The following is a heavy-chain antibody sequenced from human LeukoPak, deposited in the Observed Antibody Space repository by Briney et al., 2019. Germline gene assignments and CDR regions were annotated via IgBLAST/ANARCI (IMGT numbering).Heavy chain of an antibody. Sequence: ASVKVSCKASGYTFTSYYMHWVRQAPGQGLEWMGIINPSGGSTSYAQKFQGRVTMTRDTSTSTVYMELSSLRSEDTAVYYCARDPGATGDYGDGNWFDPWGQGTLATVSS. CDR3: ARDPGATGDYGDGNWFDP. V-gene: IGHV1-46*01. CDR1: GYTFTSYY. CDR2: INPSGGST. J-gene: IGHJ5*02. D-gene: IGHD4-17*01.